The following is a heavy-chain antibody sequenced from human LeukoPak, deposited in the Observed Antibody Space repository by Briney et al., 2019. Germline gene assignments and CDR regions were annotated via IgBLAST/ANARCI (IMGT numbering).Heavy chain of an antibody. Sequence: ASVKVSCKASGYTFTSYGISWVRQAPGQGLEWMGWISAYNGNTNYAQKLQGRVTVTTDTSTSTAYMELRSLRSDDTAVYYCAKEEGYCSSTSCYWFDPWGQGTLVTVSS. CDR2: ISAYNGNT. CDR3: AKEEGYCSSTSCYWFDP. D-gene: IGHD2-2*01. J-gene: IGHJ5*02. V-gene: IGHV1-18*01. CDR1: GYTFTSYG.